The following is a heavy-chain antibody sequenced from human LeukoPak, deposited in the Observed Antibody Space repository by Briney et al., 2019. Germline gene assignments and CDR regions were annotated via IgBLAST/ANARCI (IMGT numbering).Heavy chain of an antibody. CDR1: GITLSNYG. J-gene: IGHJ4*02. V-gene: IGHV3-23*01. CDR2: ISERGGST. D-gene: IGHD5-18*01. Sequence: GGSLRLSCVVSGITLSNYGMSWVRQAPGKGLEWVSGISERGGSTNYADSVKGRFIISRDNSKNTLYLQMNSLRAEDTAVYYCAKVKGSYGSRYYFDYWGQGTLVTVSS. CDR3: AKVKGSYGSRYYFDY.